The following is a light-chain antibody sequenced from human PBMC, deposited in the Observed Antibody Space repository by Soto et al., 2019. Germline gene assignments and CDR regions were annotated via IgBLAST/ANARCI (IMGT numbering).Light chain of an antibody. Sequence: EFVLTESPGTLSLSPWERATRSCRASQTVRNNYLAWYQQKPGQAPRLLIYDASNRATGIPDRFSGGGSGTDFTLTISRLEPEDFAVYYCQQFSSYPLTFGGGTKVDIK. CDR1: QTVRNNY. V-gene: IGKV3-20*01. J-gene: IGKJ4*01. CDR3: QQFSSYPLT. CDR2: DAS.